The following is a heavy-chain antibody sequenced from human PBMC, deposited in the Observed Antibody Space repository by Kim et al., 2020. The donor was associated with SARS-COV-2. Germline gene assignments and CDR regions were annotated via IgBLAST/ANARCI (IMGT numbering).Heavy chain of an antibody. D-gene: IGHD6-19*01. J-gene: IGHJ4*02. V-gene: IGHV6-1*01. CDR2: PYYRSKWYN. Sequence: SQTLSLTCAISGDSVSSNSAAWNWIRQSPSRGLEWLGRPYYRSKWYNDYAVSVKSRITINPDTSKNQFSLQLNSVTPEDTAVYYCERDRRIAVAGTSLDYWGQGALVTVSS. CDR3: ERDRRIAVAGTSLDY. CDR1: GDSVSSNSAA.